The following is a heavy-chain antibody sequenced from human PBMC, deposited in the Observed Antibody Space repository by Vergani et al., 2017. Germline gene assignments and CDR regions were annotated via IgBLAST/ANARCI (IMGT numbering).Heavy chain of an antibody. CDR2: ISSSSSYI. CDR3: ASLLVVGATPVVGYYYYYGMDV. J-gene: IGHJ6*02. CDR1: GFTFSSYS. Sequence: EVQLVESGGGLVKPGGSLRLSCAASGFTFSSYSMNWVRQAPGKGLEWVSSISSSSSYIYYADSVKGRFTISRDNAKNSLYLQMNSLRAEDTAVYYCASLLVVGATPVVGYYYYYGMDVWGQGTTVTVSS. D-gene: IGHD1-26*01. V-gene: IGHV3-21*01.